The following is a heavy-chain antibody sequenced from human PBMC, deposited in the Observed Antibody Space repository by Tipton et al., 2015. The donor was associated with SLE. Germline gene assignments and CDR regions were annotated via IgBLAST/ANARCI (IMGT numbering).Heavy chain of an antibody. CDR2: IYYSGST. Sequence: LSLTCTVSGGSISSSSYYWGWIRQPLGKGLEWIGSIYYSGSTYYNPSLKSRVTISVDTSKNQFSLKLSSVTAADTAVYYCARVEMATEGFDYWGQGTLVTVSS. D-gene: IGHD5-24*01. J-gene: IGHJ4*02. V-gene: IGHV4-39*07. CDR3: ARVEMATEGFDY. CDR1: GGSISSSSYY.